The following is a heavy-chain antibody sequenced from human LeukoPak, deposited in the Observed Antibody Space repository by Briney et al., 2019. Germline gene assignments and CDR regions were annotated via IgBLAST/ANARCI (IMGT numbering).Heavy chain of an antibody. CDR2: ISGSGYTT. Sequence: GGSLRLSCAASGFTFSRYGMNWVRQTPGKGLEWVATISGSGYTTYYADSVKGRLTISRDNSKNTLYLEMNNLRAEDTAVYYCAKARSGYDYQVEYWGQGTLVTVSS. J-gene: IGHJ4*02. CDR1: GFTFSRYG. V-gene: IGHV3-23*01. D-gene: IGHD3-22*01. CDR3: AKARSGYDYQVEY.